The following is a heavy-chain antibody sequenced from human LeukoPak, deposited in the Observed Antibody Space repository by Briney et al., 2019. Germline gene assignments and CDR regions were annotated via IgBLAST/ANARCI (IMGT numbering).Heavy chain of an antibody. CDR3: AKDRPVATTLHHFDH. CDR1: GFTFDDYA. Sequence: GGSLRLSCVVSGFTFDDYAMHWVRQGPGKALEWVSVISWDGNKVAYADSVKGRFTISRDNAKNSLYLQMTSLRPEDTAFYYFAKDRPVATTLHHFDHWGLGTLVTVSS. J-gene: IGHJ4*02. CDR2: ISWDGNKV. V-gene: IGHV3-9*01. D-gene: IGHD1-26*01.